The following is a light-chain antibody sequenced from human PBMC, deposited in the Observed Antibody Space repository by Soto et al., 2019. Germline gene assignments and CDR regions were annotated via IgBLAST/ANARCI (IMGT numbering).Light chain of an antibody. J-gene: IGLJ2*01. CDR2: DNN. CDR1: SSNIGNNY. V-gene: IGLV1-51*01. CDR3: GTWDSSLSAVV. Sequence: QPVLTQPPSVSAAPGQKVTISCSGSSSNIGNNYVSWYQQLPGTAPKLLMYDNNKRPSGIPDRFSGSKSGTSATLGITGLQTGDEADYYCGTWDSSLSAVVFGGGTKLTVL.